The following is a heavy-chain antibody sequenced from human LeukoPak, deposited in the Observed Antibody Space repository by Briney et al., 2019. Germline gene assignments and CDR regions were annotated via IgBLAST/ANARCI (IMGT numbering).Heavy chain of an antibody. D-gene: IGHD1-7*01. J-gene: IGHJ4*02. CDR3: ARSPRGTSPCDY. CDR2: IASDGSST. Sequence: GGSLRLSCAASGFTFSSYWMNWVRQAPGKGLVWVSRIASDGSSTTYADSVKGRFSISRDNAKNTLYLQMNSLRVEDTAVYYCARSPRGTSPCDYWGPGTLVTVSS. V-gene: IGHV3-74*01. CDR1: GFTFSSYW.